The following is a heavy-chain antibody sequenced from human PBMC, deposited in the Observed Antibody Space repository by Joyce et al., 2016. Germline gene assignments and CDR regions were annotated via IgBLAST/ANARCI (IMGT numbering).Heavy chain of an antibody. D-gene: IGHD3-3*01. CDR3: AHRHYFDFWAGGEFDY. Sequence: QITLKESGPTLVKPTQTLTLTCTFSGFSLTASGVGVGWIRQPPGKALEWLARVYWNDDKRFSPSLKSRLTISKDTSKNQVVLTMTNMDPVDTGTYYGAHRHYFDFWAGGEFDYWGQGILVTVSS. V-gene: IGHV2-5*01. CDR1: GFSLTASGVG. CDR2: VYWNDDK. J-gene: IGHJ4*02.